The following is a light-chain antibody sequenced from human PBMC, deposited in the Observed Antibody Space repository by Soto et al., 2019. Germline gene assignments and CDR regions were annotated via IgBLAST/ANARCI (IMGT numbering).Light chain of an antibody. CDR2: TNN. CDR1: SSNIGSNT. J-gene: IGLJ2*01. V-gene: IGLV1-44*01. CDR3: ATWDDSLNAVV. Sequence: QSVLTQPPSASGTPGQRVSISCSGASSNIGSNTVNWYQQPPGTAPKLLIYTNNQRPSGVPDRFSGSKSGPSASLAISGLRSVDEADYYCATWDDSLNAVVFGGGTKLTVL.